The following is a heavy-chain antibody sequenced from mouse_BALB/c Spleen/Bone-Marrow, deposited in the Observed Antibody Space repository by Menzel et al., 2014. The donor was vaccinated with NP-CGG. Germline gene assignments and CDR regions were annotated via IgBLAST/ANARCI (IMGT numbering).Heavy chain of an antibody. CDR2: IDPANGNT. J-gene: IGHJ4*01. CDR1: GFNIKDTY. V-gene: IGHV14-3*02. CDR3: ARWLLPYGLDY. Sequence: EVQLQQSGAELVKPGASVKLSCTASGFNIKDTYMHWVKQRPEQGLEWIGRIDPANGNTKYDPKFQGKATITADTSSNTAYLQLSSLTSEDTCVYYCARWLLPYGLDYWGQGTSVTVSS. D-gene: IGHD2-3*01.